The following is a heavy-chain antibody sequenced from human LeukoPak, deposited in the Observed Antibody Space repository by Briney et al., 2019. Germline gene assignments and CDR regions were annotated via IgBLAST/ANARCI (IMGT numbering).Heavy chain of an antibody. J-gene: IGHJ4*02. CDR1: GFTFSDYY. Sequence: PGGSLRLSCAASGFTFSDYYMSWIRQAPGKGLEWVSYISSSGSTIYYADSVKGRFTISRDNSKNTLYLQMNSLRAEDTAVYYCARDPGLYYYDSSGYYYFDYWGQGTLVTVSS. CDR2: ISSSGSTI. D-gene: IGHD3-22*01. V-gene: IGHV3-11*04. CDR3: ARDPGLYYYDSSGYYYFDY.